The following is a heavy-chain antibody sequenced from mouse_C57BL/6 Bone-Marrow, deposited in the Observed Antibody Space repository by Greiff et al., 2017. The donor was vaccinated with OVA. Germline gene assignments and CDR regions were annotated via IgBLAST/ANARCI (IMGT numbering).Heavy chain of an antibody. Sequence: EVKLMESGGGLVKPGGSLKLSCAASGFTFSDYGMHWVRQAPEKGLEWVAYISSGSSTIYYADTVKGRFTISRDNAKNTLFLQMTSLRSEDTAMYYCASSITTVVATPAYWGQGTTLTVSS. V-gene: IGHV5-17*01. CDR1: GFTFSDYG. D-gene: IGHD1-1*01. CDR2: ISSGSSTI. J-gene: IGHJ2*01. CDR3: ASSITTVVATPAY.